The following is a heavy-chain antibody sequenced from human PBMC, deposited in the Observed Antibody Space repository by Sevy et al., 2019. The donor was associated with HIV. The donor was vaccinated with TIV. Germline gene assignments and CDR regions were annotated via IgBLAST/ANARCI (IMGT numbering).Heavy chain of an antibody. Sequence: GGSLRLSCAASGFTFSDYYMSWIRQAPGKGLEWLSYISGSDNTKYYADSVKGRFTISRDNAKNSLYLQMNSLRAEDMAVYYCARDHVKDGDLGDYYYYAMDVWGQRTTVTVSS. J-gene: IGHJ6*02. V-gene: IGHV3-11*01. CDR1: GFTFSDYY. D-gene: IGHD3-16*01. CDR2: ISGSDNTK. CDR3: ARDHVKDGDLGDYYYYAMDV.